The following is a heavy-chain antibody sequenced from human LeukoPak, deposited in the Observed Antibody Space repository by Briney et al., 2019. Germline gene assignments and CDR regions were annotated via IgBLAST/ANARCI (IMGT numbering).Heavy chain of an antibody. D-gene: IGHD3-3*01. V-gene: IGHV4-39*07. CDR3: ARDGREEGITIFGVVIISWFDP. J-gene: IGHJ5*02. CDR1: GGSISSSSYY. CDR2: IYYSGST. Sequence: SETLSLTCTVSGGSISSSSYYWGWIRQPPGKGLEWIGSIYYSGSTYYNPSLKSRVTISVDTSKNQFSLKLSSVTAADTAVYYCARDGREEGITIFGVVIISWFDPWGQGTLVTVSS.